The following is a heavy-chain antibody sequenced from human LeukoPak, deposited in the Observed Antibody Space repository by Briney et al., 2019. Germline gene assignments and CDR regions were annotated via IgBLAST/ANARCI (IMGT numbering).Heavy chain of an antibody. CDR1: GFTFTSSA. J-gene: IGHJ6*03. D-gene: IGHD6-6*01. Sequence: ASVKVSCKASGFTFTSSAVQWVRQARGQRLEWIGWIVVGSGNTNYAQKFQERVTITRDMSTSTAYMELSSLRSEDTAVYYCAAGYSSSSGLWDVYYYYYMDVWGKGTTVTVSS. V-gene: IGHV1-58*01. CDR2: IVVGSGNT. CDR3: AAGYSSSSGLWDVYYYYYMDV.